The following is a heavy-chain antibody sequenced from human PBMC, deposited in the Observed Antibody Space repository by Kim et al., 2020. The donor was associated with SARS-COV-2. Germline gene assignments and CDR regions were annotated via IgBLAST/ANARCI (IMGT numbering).Heavy chain of an antibody. CDR2: IIPIFGTA. CDR3: ARDFLAVAGISSVGDNGA. D-gene: IGHD6-19*01. J-gene: IGHJ5*02. Sequence: SVKVSCKASGGTFSSYAISWVRQAPGQGLEWMGGIIPIFGTANYAQKFQGRVTITADESTSTAYMELSSLRSEDTAVYYCARDFLAVAGISSVGDNGAWGQGTLVTVSS. V-gene: IGHV1-69*13. CDR1: GGTFSSYA.